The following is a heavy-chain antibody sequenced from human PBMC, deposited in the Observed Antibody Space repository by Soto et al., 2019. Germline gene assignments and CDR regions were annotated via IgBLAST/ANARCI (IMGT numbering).Heavy chain of an antibody. D-gene: IGHD5-12*01. J-gene: IGHJ5*01. CDR3: AKDRGYSGYDNWFDS. CDR2: ITGSSTT. CDR1: GFTFSSYA. V-gene: IGHV3-23*01. Sequence: PGGSLRLSCAASGFTFSSYAMSWVRQAPGQGLEWVSSITGSSTTYYADSVQGRFTISRDNSENTLYLQMNSLGAEDTAVYYCAKDRGYSGYDNWFDSWGQGTLVTVSS.